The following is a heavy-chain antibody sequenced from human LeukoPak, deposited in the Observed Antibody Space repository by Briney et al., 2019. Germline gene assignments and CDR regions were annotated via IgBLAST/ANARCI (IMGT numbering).Heavy chain of an antibody. Sequence: GGSLRLSCVASGFTFSSYAMSWVRQAPGKGLEWVSVISGSGGSTYYADSVKGRFTISRDNSKNTLYLQMNSLRAEDTAVYYCARVDHPIAAAYAFDIWGQGTMVTVSS. J-gene: IGHJ3*02. V-gene: IGHV3-23*01. D-gene: IGHD6-13*01. CDR3: ARVDHPIAAAYAFDI. CDR2: ISGSGGST. CDR1: GFTFSSYA.